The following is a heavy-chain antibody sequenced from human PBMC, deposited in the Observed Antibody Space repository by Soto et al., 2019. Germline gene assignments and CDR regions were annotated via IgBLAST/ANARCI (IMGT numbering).Heavy chain of an antibody. V-gene: IGHV3-30*04. Sequence: QVQLVESGGGVVQPGRSLRLSCAASGFMFSAYAMLWVRQAPGKGLEWVAAISYDGTNKYYADSIKGRFTISRDNSANTLFLQVNSLRREDTAMYYCARDPSTYTSGWYGIDFWGHGTLVTVSS. CDR1: GFMFSAYA. CDR3: ARDPSTYTSGWYGIDF. D-gene: IGHD6-19*01. J-gene: IGHJ4*01. CDR2: ISYDGTNK.